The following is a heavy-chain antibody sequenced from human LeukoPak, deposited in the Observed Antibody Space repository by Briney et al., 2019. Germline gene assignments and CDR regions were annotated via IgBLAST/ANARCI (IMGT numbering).Heavy chain of an antibody. CDR2: TSSDLNVK. CDR3: AREGYYGSGSPPSLYFDY. CDR1: GFTFRNYV. J-gene: IGHJ4*02. V-gene: IGHV3-30-3*01. Sequence: GGSLRLSCAASGFTFRNYVIHWVRQAPGKGLEWVAVTSSDLNVKLYADSVKGRFTISRDNSRSTLYLQMNSLRPEDTAIYYYAREGYYGSGSPPSLYFDYWGQGTLVTVSS. D-gene: IGHD3-10*01.